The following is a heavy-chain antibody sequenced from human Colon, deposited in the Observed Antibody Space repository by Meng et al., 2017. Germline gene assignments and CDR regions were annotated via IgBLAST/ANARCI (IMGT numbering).Heavy chain of an antibody. CDR3: ARGPLDY. Sequence: QVRLQESGPGLVRPSETLFLTCTVSGGSVSSGSYYWSWIRQPPGKGLEWIGYIYYTGSTNYNPSLKSRVTISVDTSKNQFSLKLSSVTAADTAVYYCARGPLDYWGQGTLVTASS. CDR1: GGSVSSGSYY. V-gene: IGHV4-61*01. CDR2: IYYTGST. J-gene: IGHJ4*02.